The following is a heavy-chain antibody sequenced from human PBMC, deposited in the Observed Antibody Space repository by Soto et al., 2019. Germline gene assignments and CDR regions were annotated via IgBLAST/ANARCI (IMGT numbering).Heavy chain of an antibody. CDR1: GFTFSGSA. Sequence: GALRLSCAASGFTFSGSAMHWVRQASGKGLEWVGRIRSKANSYATAYAASVKGRFTISRDDSKNTAYLQMNSLKTEDTAVYYCTRLYCGGDCNDYWGQGTLVTVSS. D-gene: IGHD2-21*02. CDR3: TRLYCGGDCNDY. CDR2: IRSKANSYAT. V-gene: IGHV3-73*01. J-gene: IGHJ4*02.